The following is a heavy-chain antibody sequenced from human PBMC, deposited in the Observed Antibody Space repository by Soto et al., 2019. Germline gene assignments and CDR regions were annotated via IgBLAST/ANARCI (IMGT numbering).Heavy chain of an antibody. CDR1: GFTFSSYE. D-gene: IGHD1-26*01. J-gene: IGHJ5*02. V-gene: IGHV3-48*03. Sequence: PGGSLRLSCAASGFTFSSYEMNWVRQAPGKGLEWVSYISSSGSTIYYADSVKGRFTISRDNAKNSLYLQMNSLRAEDTAVYYCARAPTPVAARWWELRSYNWFDPWGRGTMGAV. CDR3: ARAPTPVAARWWELRSYNWFDP. CDR2: ISSSGSTI.